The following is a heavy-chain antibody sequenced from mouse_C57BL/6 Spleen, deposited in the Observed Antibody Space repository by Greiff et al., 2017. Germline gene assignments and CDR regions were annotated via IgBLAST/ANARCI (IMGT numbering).Heavy chain of an antibody. D-gene: IGHD2-14*01. V-gene: IGHV1-82*01. J-gene: IGHJ2*01. CDR1: GYAFSSSW. CDR2: IYPGDGDT. CDR3: ARSIGY. Sequence: LLESGPELVKPGASVKISCKASGYAFSSSWMNWVKQRPGKGLEWVGRIYPGDGDTNYNGKFKGKATLTADKSSSTAYMQLSSLTSEDSAVYFCARSIGYWGQGTTLTVSS.